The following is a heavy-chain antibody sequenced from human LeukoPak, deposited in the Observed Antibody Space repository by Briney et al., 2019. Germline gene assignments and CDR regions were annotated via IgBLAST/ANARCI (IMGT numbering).Heavy chain of an antibody. Sequence: ESGPTLFKPTQPLTLICQFSGFSLNSTAERVVWIRQPPVKALQWLAVIYWDDDKQYTPSLKTRLTMTKDTSKSEVVLTMSDMDPVDTATYFCAHRLYNLRSGNYGYFDSWGQGTLVTVSS. CDR2: IYWDDDK. D-gene: IGHD3-3*01. CDR1: GFSLNSTAER. CDR3: AHRLYNLRSGNYGYFDS. J-gene: IGHJ4*02. V-gene: IGHV2-5*02.